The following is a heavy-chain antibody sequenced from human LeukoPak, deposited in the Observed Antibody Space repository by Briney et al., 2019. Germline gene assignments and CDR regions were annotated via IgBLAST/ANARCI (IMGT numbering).Heavy chain of an antibody. CDR1: GSTFSSYW. J-gene: IGHJ4*02. CDR3: ARDFSGQQWLVLPDMSDY. V-gene: IGHV3-7*01. Sequence: GALRLSCAASGSTFSSYWMSWVRQAPGKGLEWVANIKQDGSEKYYVDSVKGRFTISRDNAKNSLYLQMNSLRAEDTAVYYCARDFSGQQWLVLPDMSDYWGQGTLVTVSS. D-gene: IGHD6-19*01. CDR2: IKQDGSEK.